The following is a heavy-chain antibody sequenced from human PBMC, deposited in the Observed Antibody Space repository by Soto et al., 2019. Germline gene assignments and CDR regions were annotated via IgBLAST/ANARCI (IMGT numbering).Heavy chain of an antibody. D-gene: IGHD6-6*01. J-gene: IGHJ4*02. CDR3: ARSSIEPRVFMYPFDS. Sequence: QLQLQESGPGLVKPSETLSLTCTVSGDSITSSSHYWGWIRQSPGKGLENIANIYYDGSKYYNPSLKSRVAISLDTSKNQFSLSLNSVTAADTAVYYCARSSIEPRVFMYPFDSWGQGTLVTVSS. CDR1: GDSITSSSHY. CDR2: IYYDGSK. V-gene: IGHV4-39*01.